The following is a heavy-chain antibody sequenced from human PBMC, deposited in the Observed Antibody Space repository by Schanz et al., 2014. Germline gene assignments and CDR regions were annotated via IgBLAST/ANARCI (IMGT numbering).Heavy chain of an antibody. V-gene: IGHV3-74*02. CDR2: ISGGLGTDT. D-gene: IGHD3-22*01. CDR3: AKSYDTSGYSGFDY. CDR1: GFTFTNYW. Sequence: EVQLVESGGGLIQPGGSLRLSCVGSGFTFTNYWMHWVRQSPGKGLVWVSGISGGLGTDTFYADSVKGRFTISRDNSKNTLYLQMNSLRTEDTAVYFCAKSYDTSGYSGFDYWGQGTLVTVSS. J-gene: IGHJ4*02.